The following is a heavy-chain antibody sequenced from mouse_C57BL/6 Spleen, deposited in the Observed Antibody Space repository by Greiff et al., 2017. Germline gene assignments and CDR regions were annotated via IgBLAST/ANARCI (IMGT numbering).Heavy chain of an antibody. Sequence: QVQLQQSGPELVKPGASVKLSCKASGYTFTSYDINWVKQRPGQGLEWIGWIYPRAGSTKYNEKFKGKATLTVDTSSSTAYMELHSLTSEDSAVYFCARSGPFAYWGQGTLVTVSA. CDR2: IYPRAGST. CDR1: GYTFTSYD. J-gene: IGHJ3*01. V-gene: IGHV1-85*01. CDR3: ARSGPFAY. D-gene: IGHD3-1*01.